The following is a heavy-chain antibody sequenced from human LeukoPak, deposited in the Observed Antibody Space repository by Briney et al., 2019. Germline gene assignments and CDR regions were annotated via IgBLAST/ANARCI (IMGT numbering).Heavy chain of an antibody. CDR1: GFTFSSYA. CDR3: ARASMWSSGSSDY. J-gene: IGHJ4*02. V-gene: IGHV3-30*04. CDR2: ISYDASNK. Sequence: GGSLRLSFGASGFTFSSYAMDWGRQARGRGVEWVADISYDASNKYYADSVKGRFTISRDKSKNTLYLQMNSPRAADTAVYYRARASMWSSGSSDYWGQGTLVTVSS. D-gene: IGHD3-3*01.